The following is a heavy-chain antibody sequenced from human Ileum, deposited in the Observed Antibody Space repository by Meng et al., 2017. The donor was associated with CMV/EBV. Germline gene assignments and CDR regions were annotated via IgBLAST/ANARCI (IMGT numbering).Heavy chain of an antibody. Sequence: VKLVYVWGGLVNPVESLSLYCGSTGFPFSNGWISWGGQEQGKGLEWVGRIKRKSGGGTADFAAPVKGRFTISRDDSKTTLYLQMNSLRSEDTAVYYCTTAYGRGTGDYWGQGTLVTVSS. V-gene: IGHV3-15*01. D-gene: IGHD1-14*01. CDR1: GFPFSNGW. CDR2: IKRKSGGGTA. CDR3: TTAYGRGTGDY. J-gene: IGHJ4*02.